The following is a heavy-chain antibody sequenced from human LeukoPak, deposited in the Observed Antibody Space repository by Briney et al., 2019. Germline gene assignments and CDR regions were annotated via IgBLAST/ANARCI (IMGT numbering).Heavy chain of an antibody. CDR2: IYYSGST. V-gene: IGHV4-59*01. CDR3: ARVTGYMTEDYFDY. Sequence: SETLSLTCTVSGGSINSYYWSWIRQPPGKGLEGIGYIYYSGSTNYNPSLKSRVTISVDTSKNQFSLRLSSVTAADTAVYYCARVTGYMTEDYFDYWGQGTLITVSS. J-gene: IGHJ4*02. CDR1: GGSINSYY. D-gene: IGHD6-13*01.